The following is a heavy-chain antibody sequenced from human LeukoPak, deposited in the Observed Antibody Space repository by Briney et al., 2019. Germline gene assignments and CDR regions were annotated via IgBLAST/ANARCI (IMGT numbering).Heavy chain of an antibody. CDR1: GFTFSSYG. Sequence: GGSLRLSCAAFGFTFSSYGMHWVRQAPGKGLEWVAFIRYDGSNKYYADSVKGRFTISRDNSKNTLYLQMNSLRAEDTAVYYCAKGYGDKGDYFDYWGQGTLVTVSS. V-gene: IGHV3-30*02. CDR3: AKGYGDKGDYFDY. D-gene: IGHD4-17*01. J-gene: IGHJ4*02. CDR2: IRYDGSNK.